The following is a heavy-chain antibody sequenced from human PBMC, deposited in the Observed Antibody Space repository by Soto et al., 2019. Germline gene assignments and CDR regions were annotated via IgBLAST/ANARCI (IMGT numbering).Heavy chain of an antibody. J-gene: IGHJ4*02. Sequence: SGPTLVNPTQTLTLTWTFSGFSLSTFGMGVGWIRQPPGKAMEWLALIYWNDDKRYSPSLTRRLTIIKDTSKTLVVLKMTNMEPVDTATYYCVNSRDNSPSDKWGQGTLVTVSS. CDR2: IYWNDDK. D-gene: IGHD1-1*01. V-gene: IGHV2-5*01. CDR1: GFSLSTFGMG. CDR3: VNSRDNSPSDK.